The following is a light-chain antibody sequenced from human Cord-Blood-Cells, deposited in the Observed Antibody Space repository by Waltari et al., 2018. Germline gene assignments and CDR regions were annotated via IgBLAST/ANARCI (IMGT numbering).Light chain of an antibody. V-gene: IGLV2-14*03. Sequence: QSVLTQPASVSGSPGQSITISCTGTSSDVHGYNYVSWYQQHPGKAPKLMIYDVSNRPSGVSNRFSGSKSGNTASLTISGLQAEDEADYYCSSYTSSSTLVFGGGTKLTVL. J-gene: IGLJ3*02. CDR1: SSDVHGYNY. CDR2: DVS. CDR3: SSYTSSSTLV.